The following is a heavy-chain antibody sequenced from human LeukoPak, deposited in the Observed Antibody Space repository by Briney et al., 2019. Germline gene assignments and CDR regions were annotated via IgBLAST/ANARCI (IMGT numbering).Heavy chain of an antibody. V-gene: IGHV4-34*01. CDR1: GGSFSGYY. CDR3: ARGRGARRIFDL. D-gene: IGHD1-26*01. Sequence: SETLSLTCAVYGGSFSGYYWSWIRQPPGKGLEWIGEINHSGSTNYNPSLKSRVTISVDTSKNQFSLKLSSVTAADTAVYYCARGRGARRIFDLWGQGTLVTVSS. J-gene: IGHJ5*02. CDR2: INHSGST.